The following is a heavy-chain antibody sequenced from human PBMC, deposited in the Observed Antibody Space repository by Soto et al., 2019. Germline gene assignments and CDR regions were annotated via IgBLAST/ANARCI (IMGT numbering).Heavy chain of an antibody. CDR3: ASSTYGHYPIYNWFDP. V-gene: IGHV1-69*06. CDR2: IIPIFGTA. J-gene: IGHJ5*02. D-gene: IGHD4-17*01. Sequence: QVQLVQSGAEVKKPGSSVKVSCKASGGTFSSYAISWVRQAPGQGLEWMGGIIPIFGTANYAQKFQGRVTITADKSTSTAYMELSSLRSEDTAVYYCASSTYGHYPIYNWFDPWGQGTLVTVSS. CDR1: GGTFSSYA.